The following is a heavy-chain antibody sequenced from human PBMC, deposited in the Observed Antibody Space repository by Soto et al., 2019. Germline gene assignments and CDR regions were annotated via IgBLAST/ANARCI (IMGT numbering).Heavy chain of an antibody. D-gene: IGHD6-13*01. V-gene: IGHV3-30*18. CDR3: AKDLLRAFSEQQLVRDYYYYYGMDV. Sequence: GGSLRLSCAASGFTFSSYGMHWVRQAPGKGLEWVAVISYDGSNKYYADSVKGRFTISRDNSKNTLYLQMNSLRAEDTAVYYCAKDLLRAFSEQQLVRDYYYYYGMDVWGQGTTVTVSS. J-gene: IGHJ6*02. CDR1: GFTFSSYG. CDR2: ISYDGSNK.